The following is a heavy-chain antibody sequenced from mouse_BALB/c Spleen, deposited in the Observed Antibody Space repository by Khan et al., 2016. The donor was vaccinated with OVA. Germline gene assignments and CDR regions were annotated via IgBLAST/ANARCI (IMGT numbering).Heavy chain of an antibody. CDR1: GFSFSSYG. V-gene: IGHV5-6*01. CDR3: ARLAYYYESEGFAY. CDR2: VSTGGHYT. Sequence: EVELVESGGDIVKPGGSLKLSCAASGFSFSSYGMSWVRQTPDRSLEWVATVSTGGHYTYYTDTVKGRFTISRDNATNTLYLSMSSLRSEDTAMFYCARLAYYYESEGFAYWGQGTLVTVSA. J-gene: IGHJ3*01. D-gene: IGHD1-1*01.